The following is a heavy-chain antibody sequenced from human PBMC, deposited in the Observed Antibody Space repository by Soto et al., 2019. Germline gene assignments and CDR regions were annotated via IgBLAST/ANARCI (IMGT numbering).Heavy chain of an antibody. CDR1: GGSISSGDYY. CDR2: IYYSGST. CDR3: ARDGGYCSGGSCYWW. Sequence: QVQLQESGPGLVKPSQTLSLTCTVSGGSISSGDYYWSWIRQPPGKGLEWIGYIYYSGSTYYNPSLKSRVTMSVDPSKNHFSLKLSSVTAADTAVYYCARDGGYCSGGSCYWWWGQGTLVTVSS. D-gene: IGHD2-15*01. V-gene: IGHV4-30-4*01. J-gene: IGHJ4*02.